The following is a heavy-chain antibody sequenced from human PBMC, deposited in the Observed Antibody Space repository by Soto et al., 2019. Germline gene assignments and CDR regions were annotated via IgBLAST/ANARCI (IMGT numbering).Heavy chain of an antibody. CDR1: GGSIGSYY. J-gene: IGHJ5*02. Sequence: QVHLQESGPGLVRPSETLSLTCTVSGGSIGSYYWSWIRQPPGKGLEWIGYIYYSDSINYNPSLKSRVIISDDTSKNPFSLRLSSVTAADTAVYYCARAYYATSGYSLDPWGQGILVTVCS. D-gene: IGHD3-22*01. CDR3: ARAYYATSGYSLDP. V-gene: IGHV4-59*01. CDR2: IYYSDSI.